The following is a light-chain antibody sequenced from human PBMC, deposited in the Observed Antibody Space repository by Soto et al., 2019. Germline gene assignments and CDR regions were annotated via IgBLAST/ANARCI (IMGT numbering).Light chain of an antibody. V-gene: IGKV3-15*01. CDR3: QQYDTWPLYT. CDR2: AAS. Sequence: IVMTQSPVTLSVSPGEGAALSCRASQSVASNLAWYQQNPGQAPRLLIYAASTRVTGTPARFSGSGSGTEFTLTISGLQPEDFAIYYCQQYDTWPLYTFGQGTKLEIK. J-gene: IGKJ2*01. CDR1: QSVASN.